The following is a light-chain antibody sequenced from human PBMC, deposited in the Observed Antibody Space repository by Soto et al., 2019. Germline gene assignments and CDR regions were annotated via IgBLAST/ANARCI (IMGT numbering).Light chain of an antibody. Sequence: DIQMTQSPSTLSASIGDRITITCRASQTINNWLAWYQQKQGKAPNLLIYHASNLETGVPSRFSGSAFGTEFTLTISSLQPDDFATYYCQHYNSYPWTFGQGTKVDIK. CDR3: QHYNSYPWT. CDR1: QTINNW. J-gene: IGKJ1*01. V-gene: IGKV1-5*01. CDR2: HAS.